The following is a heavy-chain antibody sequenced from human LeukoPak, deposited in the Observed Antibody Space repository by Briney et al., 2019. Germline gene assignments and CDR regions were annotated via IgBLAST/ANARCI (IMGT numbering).Heavy chain of an antibody. J-gene: IGHJ5*02. CDR3: ARHYGP. CDR2: IYSSGST. D-gene: IGHD4-17*01. CDR1: GDSISSQSW. Sequence: SETLSLTCAVSGDSISSQSWWSWVRQPPGKGLEWIGSIYSSGSTYYNPSLKSRVTISVDTSKNQFSLKLTSVTAADTAVYYCARHYGPWGQGTLVTVSS. V-gene: IGHV4-39*01.